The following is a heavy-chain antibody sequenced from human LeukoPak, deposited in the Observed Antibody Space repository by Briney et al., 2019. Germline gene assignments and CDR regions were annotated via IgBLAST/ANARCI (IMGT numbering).Heavy chain of an antibody. V-gene: IGHV4-38-2*01. CDR1: GFTFSDYY. J-gene: IGHJ3*02. CDR3: ARSEYSGTFDAFDI. CDR2: IYSSGST. D-gene: IGHD1-26*01. Sequence: PGGSLRLSCAASGFTFSDYYMSWIRQPPGKGLEWIGSIYSSGSTYYNPSLTSRVTISVDTSKNQFSLRLSSVTAADTAVYYCARSEYSGTFDAFDIWGQGTMVTVSS.